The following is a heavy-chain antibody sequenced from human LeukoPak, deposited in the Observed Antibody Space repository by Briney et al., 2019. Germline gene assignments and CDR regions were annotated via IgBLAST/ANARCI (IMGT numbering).Heavy chain of an antibody. D-gene: IGHD3-10*01. CDR1: GFTFSSYA. Sequence: GGSLRLSCAASGFTFSSYAMSWVRQAPGKGLEWVSAISGSGGSTYYADSVKGRFTISRDNSKNTLYLQMTSLRAEDTAVYYCAKAPPVLLWFGELTNTDFDYWGQGTLVTVSS. CDR3: AKAPPVLLWFGELTNTDFDY. J-gene: IGHJ4*02. CDR2: ISGSGGST. V-gene: IGHV3-23*01.